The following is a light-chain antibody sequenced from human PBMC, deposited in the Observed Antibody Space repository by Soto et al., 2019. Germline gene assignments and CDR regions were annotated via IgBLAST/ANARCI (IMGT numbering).Light chain of an antibody. Sequence: GTRAVNTKQSDTHSCRVSQSVSNRYLAWYQQKPGQAPRLLIYGASSRATGVPDRISGSGSGTDFALTINSFEAEDFAGYYCQLYACFPITSAEGARLDIK. CDR1: QSVSNRY. V-gene: IGKV3-20*01. CDR3: QLYACFPIT. J-gene: IGKJ5*01. CDR2: GAS.